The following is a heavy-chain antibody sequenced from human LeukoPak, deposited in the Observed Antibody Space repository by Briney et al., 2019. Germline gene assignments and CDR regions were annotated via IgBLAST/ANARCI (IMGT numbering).Heavy chain of an antibody. CDR3: ARDSYYGSGSYYTD. CDR2: IYYSGST. Sequence: KPSETLSLTCTVSGGSISSYYWSWIREPPGKGLEWIGYIYYSGSTNYNPSLKSRVTISVDTSKNQFSLKLSSVTAADTAVYYCARDSYYGSGSYYTDWGKGTLVTVSS. V-gene: IGHV4-59*01. CDR1: GGSISSYY. J-gene: IGHJ4*02. D-gene: IGHD3-10*01.